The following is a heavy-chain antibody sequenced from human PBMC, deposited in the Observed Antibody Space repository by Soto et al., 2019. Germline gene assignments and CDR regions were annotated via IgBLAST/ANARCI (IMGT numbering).Heavy chain of an antibody. Sequence: ASVKVSCKASGYTFTSYYMHWVRQAPGQGLEWMGIINSSGGSTSYAQKFQGRVTMTRDTSTSTVYMELRSLRSEDTAVYYCAGGNCGGGCYFDYWGQGTLVTVSS. V-gene: IGHV1-46*01. CDR3: AGGNCGGGCYFDY. CDR1: GYTFTSYY. CDR2: INSSGGST. D-gene: IGHD2-21*01. J-gene: IGHJ4*02.